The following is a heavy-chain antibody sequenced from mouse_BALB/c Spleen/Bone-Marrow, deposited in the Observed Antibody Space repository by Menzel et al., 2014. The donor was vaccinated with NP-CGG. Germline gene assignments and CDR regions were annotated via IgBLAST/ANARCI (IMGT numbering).Heavy chain of an antibody. CDR3: ARPNFPYYYGSSYWYFDV. V-gene: IGHV7-3*02. D-gene: IGHD1-1*01. CDR1: GFTFSDYY. J-gene: IGHJ1*01. Sequence: DVRLVESGGGLVQPGSSLRLSWATSGFTFSDYYMIWVRQPPGKALEWLGFIRNKANGYTTDYSASVKGRFTISRDNSQTNLYLQMNTLRAEDSATYYDARPNFPYYYGSSYWYFDVWGAGTTVTVSS. CDR2: IRNKANGYTT.